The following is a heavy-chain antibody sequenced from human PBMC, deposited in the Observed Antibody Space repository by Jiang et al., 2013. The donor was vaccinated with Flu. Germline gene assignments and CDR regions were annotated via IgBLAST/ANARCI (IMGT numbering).Heavy chain of an antibody. Sequence: QSGAEVKKPGASVKVFCKASGYTFTSYGISWVRQAPGQGLEWMGWISAYNGNTNYAQKLQGRVTMTTDTSTSTAYMELRSLRSDDTAVYYCARDLPVVPAAIEVDYWGQGTLVTVSS. CDR1: GYTFTSYG. J-gene: IGHJ4*02. D-gene: IGHD2-2*02. CDR3: ARDLPVVPAAIEVDY. CDR2: ISAYNGNT. V-gene: IGHV1-18*01.